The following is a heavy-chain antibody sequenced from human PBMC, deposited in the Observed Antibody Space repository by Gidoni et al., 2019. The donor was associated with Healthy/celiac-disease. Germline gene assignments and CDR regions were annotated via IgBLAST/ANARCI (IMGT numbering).Heavy chain of an antibody. J-gene: IGHJ1*01. D-gene: IGHD4-17*01. CDR3: SRDGYGGNSGYFQH. Sequence: SLKSRVTISVDTSKNQFPLKLSSVTAADAAVYYCSRDGYGGNSGYFQHWGQGTLVTVSS. V-gene: IGHV4-39*06.